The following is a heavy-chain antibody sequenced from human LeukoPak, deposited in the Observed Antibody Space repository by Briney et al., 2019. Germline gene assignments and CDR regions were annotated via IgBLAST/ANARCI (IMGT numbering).Heavy chain of an antibody. J-gene: IGHJ4*02. CDR2: MDEYGSDI. D-gene: IGHD2-2*01. CDR1: GFTFSSYE. V-gene: IGHV3-7*01. CDR3: ARPRGCGSARCNNFDY. Sequence: TGGSLRLSCAASGFTFSSYEMSWVRQAPGKGLEWVAIMDEYGSDIFYVESVKGRFIISRANARNSLYLQMNNLRAEDTAVYYCARPRGCGSARCNNFDYWGQGTLVTVSS.